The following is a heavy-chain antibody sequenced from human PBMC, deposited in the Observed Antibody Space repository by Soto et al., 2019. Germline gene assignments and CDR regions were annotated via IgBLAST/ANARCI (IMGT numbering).Heavy chain of an antibody. D-gene: IGHD6-19*01. V-gene: IGHV1-69*01. Sequence: QVQLVQSGAEVKKPGSSVKVSCKASGGTFSSYAISWVRQAPGQGLEWMGGIIPIFGTANYAQKFQGRVTITADESTSTAYMELSSLRSEDTAVYYCARGFRIAVAYKPNWFDPWGQGTLVTVSS. CDR1: GGTFSSYA. CDR3: ARGFRIAVAYKPNWFDP. J-gene: IGHJ5*02. CDR2: IIPIFGTA.